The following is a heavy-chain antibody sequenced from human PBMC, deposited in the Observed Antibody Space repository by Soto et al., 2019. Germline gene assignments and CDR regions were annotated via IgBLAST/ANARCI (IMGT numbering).Heavy chain of an antibody. CDR1: GFTFSSYS. D-gene: IGHD3-10*01. CDR3: AREKGVYYGSGSTYGMDV. Sequence: GGSLRLSCAASGFTFSSYSMNWARQAPGKGLEWVSYISSSSSTIYYADSVKGRFTISRDNAKNSLYLQMNSLRDEDTAVYYCAREKGVYYGSGSTYGMDVWGQGTTVTVSS. V-gene: IGHV3-48*02. J-gene: IGHJ6*02. CDR2: ISSSSSTI.